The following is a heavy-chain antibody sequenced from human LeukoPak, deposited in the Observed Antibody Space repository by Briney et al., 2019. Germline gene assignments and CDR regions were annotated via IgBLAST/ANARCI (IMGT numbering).Heavy chain of an antibody. Sequence: GASVKVSCKASGYTFTGYYMHWVRQAPGQGLEWKGRINPNSGGTNYAQKFQGRVTMTRDTSISTAYMELSRLRSDDTAVYYCARSRDSSGYYTAYFDYWGQGTLVTVSS. V-gene: IGHV1-2*06. CDR3: ARSRDSSGYYTAYFDY. D-gene: IGHD3-22*01. CDR2: INPNSGGT. CDR1: GYTFTGYY. J-gene: IGHJ4*02.